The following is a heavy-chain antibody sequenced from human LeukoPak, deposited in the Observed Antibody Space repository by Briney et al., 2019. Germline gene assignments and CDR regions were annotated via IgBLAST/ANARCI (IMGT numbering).Heavy chain of an antibody. J-gene: IGHJ5*02. V-gene: IGHV3-23*01. D-gene: IGHD2-2*01. CDR3: ARGQYANNP. CDR2: ISGGGGST. CDR1: GFTFNSFA. Sequence: GGSLRFSCAASGFTFNSFAMTWVRQAPGKGLEWVSTISGGGGSTYYADPVKGRFTISRDNSKNTLYLQMNSLRAEDTAVYYCARGQYANNPWGQGTLVTVAS.